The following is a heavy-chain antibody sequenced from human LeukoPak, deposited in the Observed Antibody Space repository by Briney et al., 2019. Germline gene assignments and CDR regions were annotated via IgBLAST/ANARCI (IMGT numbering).Heavy chain of an antibody. Sequence: PGGSLRLSCAASGFTFSNYAMSWVRQAPGKGLEWVSAVSGSGGSTYYADSVKGRFTISRDNSKNTLYLQMNSLRAEDTAVYYCARADYYDSSGYYENWGQGTLVTVSS. J-gene: IGHJ4*02. CDR3: ARADYYDSSGYYEN. D-gene: IGHD3-22*01. V-gene: IGHV3-23*01. CDR2: VSGSGGST. CDR1: GFTFSNYA.